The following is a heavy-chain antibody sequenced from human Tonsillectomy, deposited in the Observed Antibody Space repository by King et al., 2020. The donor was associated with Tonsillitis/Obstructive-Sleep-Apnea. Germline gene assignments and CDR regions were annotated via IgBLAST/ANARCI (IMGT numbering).Heavy chain of an antibody. Sequence: EVQLVESGGGLVQPGGSLRLSCAASGFTFSSYSMNWVRQAPGKGLEWVSYISSSSSTIYYADSVKGRFTISRNNAKNSLYLQMNSLRDADTAVYYCARDRSLACSSTSCYRKNAFDIWGQGTMVTVSS. CDR3: ARDRSLACSSTSCYRKNAFDI. CDR1: GFTFSSYS. V-gene: IGHV3-48*02. J-gene: IGHJ3*02. CDR2: ISSSSSTI. D-gene: IGHD2-2*01.